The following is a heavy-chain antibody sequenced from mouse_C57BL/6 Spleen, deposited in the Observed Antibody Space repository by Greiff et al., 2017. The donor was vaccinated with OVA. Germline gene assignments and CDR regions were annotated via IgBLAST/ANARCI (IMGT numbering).Heavy chain of an antibody. Sequence: QVHVKQPGAELVRPGSSVKLSCKASGYTFTSYWMHWVKQRPIQGLEWIGNIDPSDSETHYNQKFKDKATLTVDKSSSTAYMQLSSLTSEDSAVYYCARSGYSNYVDYWGQGTTLTVSS. J-gene: IGHJ2*01. D-gene: IGHD2-5*01. CDR1: GYTFTSYW. V-gene: IGHV1-52*01. CDR3: ARSGYSNYVDY. CDR2: IDPSDSET.